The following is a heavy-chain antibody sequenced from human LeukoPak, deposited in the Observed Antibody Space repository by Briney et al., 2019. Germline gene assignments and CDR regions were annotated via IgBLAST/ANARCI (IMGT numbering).Heavy chain of an antibody. J-gene: IGHJ3*02. Sequence: PGGSLRLSCAASGFTFSSYWMSWVRQAPGKGLEWVANIKQDGSEKYYVDSVKGRFTISRDNAKNSLYLQMNSLRAEDTAVYYCAREDSELDIVVVPAVLGGGTYAFDIWGQGTMVTVSS. V-gene: IGHV3-7*01. CDR2: IKQDGSEK. CDR1: GFTFSSYW. CDR3: AREDSELDIVVVPAVLGGGTYAFDI. D-gene: IGHD2-2*03.